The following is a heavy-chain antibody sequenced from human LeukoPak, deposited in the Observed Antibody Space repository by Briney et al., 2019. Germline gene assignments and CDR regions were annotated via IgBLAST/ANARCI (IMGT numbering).Heavy chain of an antibody. V-gene: IGHV1-18*01. CDR2: ISAYNGNT. CDR3: ARDSRYCSGGSCYGY. J-gene: IGHJ4*02. Sequence: ASVKVSCKASGYTFTSYGISWVRQAPGQGLEWMGWISAYNGNTNYAQKLQGRVTMTTDTSTSTAYMELRGLRSDDTAVYYCARDSRYCSGGSCYGYWGQGTLVTVSS. CDR1: GYTFTSYG. D-gene: IGHD2-15*01.